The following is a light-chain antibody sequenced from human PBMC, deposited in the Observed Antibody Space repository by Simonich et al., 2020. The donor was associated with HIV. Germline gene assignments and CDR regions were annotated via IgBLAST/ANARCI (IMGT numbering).Light chain of an antibody. CDR2: WAS. CDR3: QQYYTTPYT. Sequence: DIVMTQSPDSLAVSLGERATINCKSSQSVLSSSNNENFLAWYQQKPGQPPKLLIYWASTRESGVPDRFRGSGSGTDFTLTISSLQAEDVAVYYCQQYYTTPYTFGQGTKLEIK. V-gene: IGKV4-1*01. CDR1: QSVLSSSNNENF. J-gene: IGKJ2*01.